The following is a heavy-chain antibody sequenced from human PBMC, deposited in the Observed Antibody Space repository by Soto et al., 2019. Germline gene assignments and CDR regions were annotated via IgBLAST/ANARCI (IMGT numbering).Heavy chain of an antibody. CDR1: GFTVSSYG. CDR3: AKDTMVRGVPPYYYYGMDV. CDR2: ISYDGSNK. D-gene: IGHD3-10*01. Sequence: QVQLVESGGGVVQPGRSLRLSCAASGFTVSSYGMHWVRQAPGKGLEWVAVISYDGSNKYYADSVKGRFTISRDNSKNTLYLQMNSLRAEDTAVYYCAKDTMVRGVPPYYYYGMDVWGQGTTVTVSS. V-gene: IGHV3-30*18. J-gene: IGHJ6*02.